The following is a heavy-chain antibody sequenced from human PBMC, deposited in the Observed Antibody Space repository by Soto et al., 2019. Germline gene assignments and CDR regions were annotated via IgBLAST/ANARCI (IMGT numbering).Heavy chain of an antibody. J-gene: IGHJ6*02. CDR1: GFTFSSYG. D-gene: IGHD2-2*01. Sequence: QVQLVESGGGVVQPGRSLRLSCAASGFTFSSYGMHWVRQAPGKGLEWVAVIWYDGSNKYYADSVKGRFTISRDNSKNTLYLQMNSRRADDAAVYYCARNISATYCISTSSNYYYYYGMDVWGQGTTVTVS. V-gene: IGHV3-33*01. CDR3: ARNISATYCISTSSNYYYYYGMDV. CDR2: IWYDGSNK.